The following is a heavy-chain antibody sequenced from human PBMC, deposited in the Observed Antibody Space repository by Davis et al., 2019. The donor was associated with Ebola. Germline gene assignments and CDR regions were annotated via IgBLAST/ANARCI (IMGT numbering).Heavy chain of an antibody. CDR2: IYYSGST. V-gene: IGHV4-30-4*01. Sequence: MPSETLSLTCTVSGGSISSDVYYWNRVRQPPGKGLAWIGYIYYSGSTYYNPSLKSRVSISVDTSNNQFSLKLSSVSAADTAVYYCARMEGDGILFDSWYFDLWGRGTLVTVSS. CDR3: ARMEGDGILFDSWYFDL. J-gene: IGHJ2*01. CDR1: GGSISSDVYY. D-gene: IGHD2-15*01.